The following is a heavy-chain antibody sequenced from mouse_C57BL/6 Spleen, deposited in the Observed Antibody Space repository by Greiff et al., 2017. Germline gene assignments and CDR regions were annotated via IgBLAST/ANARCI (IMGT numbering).Heavy chain of an antibody. V-gene: IGHV10-1*01. CDR3: VRLTGAYAMDY. J-gene: IGHJ4*01. CDR2: IRSKSNNYAT. D-gene: IGHD4-1*01. CDR1: GFSFNTYA. Sequence: EVQGVESGGGLVQPKGSLKLSCAASGFSFNTYAMNWVRQAPGKGLEWVARIRSKSNNYATYYADSVKDRFTISRDDSESMLYLQMNNLKTEDTAMYYCVRLTGAYAMDYWGQGTSVTVSS.